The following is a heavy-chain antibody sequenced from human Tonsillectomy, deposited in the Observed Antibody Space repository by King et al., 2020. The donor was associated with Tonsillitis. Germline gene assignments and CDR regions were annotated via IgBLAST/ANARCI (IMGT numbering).Heavy chain of an antibody. CDR2: IYTSGST. CDR1: GGSISSGSYY. Sequence: QLQESGPGLVKPSQTLSLTCTVSGGSISSGSYYWSWIRQPAGKGLEWIGRIYTSGSTNYNPSLNSRVTMSVDTSKNQFSLKLSSVTAADTAVYYCARDNHYDVWSGYPDAFDIWGQGTMSPSLQ. CDR3: ARDNHYDVWSGYPDAFDI. J-gene: IGHJ3*02. V-gene: IGHV4-61*02. D-gene: IGHD3-3*01.